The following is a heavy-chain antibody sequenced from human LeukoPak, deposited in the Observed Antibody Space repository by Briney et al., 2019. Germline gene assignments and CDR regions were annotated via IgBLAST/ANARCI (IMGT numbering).Heavy chain of an antibody. V-gene: IGHV3-21*01. CDR2: ISSSSSYI. CDR3: ARALPDGRAEYFQH. D-gene: IGHD1-14*01. CDR1: GFTFSSCS. J-gene: IGHJ1*01. Sequence: GGSLRLSCAASGFTFSSCSMNWVRQAPGKGLEWVSSISSSSSYIYYADSAKGRFTISRDNAKNSLYLQMNSLRAEDTAVYYCARALPDGRAEYFQHWGQGTLVTVSS.